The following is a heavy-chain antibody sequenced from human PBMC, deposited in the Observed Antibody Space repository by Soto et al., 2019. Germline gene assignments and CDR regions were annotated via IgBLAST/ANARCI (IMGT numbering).Heavy chain of an antibody. CDR2: ISYDGSNK. CDR1: GFTFSSYA. V-gene: IGHV3-30-3*01. CDR3: ARDQTLVPAAIGLDY. J-gene: IGHJ4*02. Sequence: QVQLVESGGGVVQPGRSLRLSCAASGFTFSSYAMHWVRQAPGKGLEWVAVISYDGSNKYYADSVKGRFTISRDNSKNTLYLQMNSLRAEDTAVYYCARDQTLVPAAIGLDYWGQGTLVTVSS. D-gene: IGHD2-2*01.